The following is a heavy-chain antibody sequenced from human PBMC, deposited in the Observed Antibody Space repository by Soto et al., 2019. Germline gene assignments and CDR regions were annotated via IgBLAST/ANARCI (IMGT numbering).Heavy chain of an antibody. J-gene: IGHJ4*02. Sequence: ASVKVSCKASGYTFTSYGISWVRQAPGQGLEWMGWISAYNGNTNYAQKLQGRVTMTTDTSTSTAYMELRSLRSEDTAVYYCARDGSYCGGDCYFDYWGQGTLVTVSS. CDR1: GYTFTSYG. D-gene: IGHD2-21*02. V-gene: IGHV1-18*01. CDR3: ARDGSYCGGDCYFDY. CDR2: ISAYNGNT.